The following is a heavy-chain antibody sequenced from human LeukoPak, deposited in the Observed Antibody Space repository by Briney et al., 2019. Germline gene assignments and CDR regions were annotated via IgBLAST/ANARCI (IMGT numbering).Heavy chain of an antibody. CDR2: MNPNSGNT. Sequence: ASVKVSCKASGGTFSSYAINWVRQATGQGLEWMGWMNPNSGNTGYAQKLQGRVTITRNTSISTAYMELSSLRSEDTAVYYCARRVAGRTIYYFDYWGQGTLVTVSS. CDR3: ARRVAGRTIYYFDY. D-gene: IGHD6-19*01. CDR1: GGTFSSYA. J-gene: IGHJ4*02. V-gene: IGHV1-8*03.